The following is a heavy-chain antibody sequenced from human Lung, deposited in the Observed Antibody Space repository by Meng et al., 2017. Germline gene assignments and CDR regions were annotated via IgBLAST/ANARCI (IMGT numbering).Heavy chain of an antibody. CDR1: GYTFTDYY. D-gene: IGHD6-6*01. Sequence: QVQLVQSGAEVKRPGASVRVSCKASGYTFTDYYMQWVRQASGQGLEWMGRMNPNSGGTKYAQKFQGRVTMTGYTSISTAYMELSRLTSDDTAVYYCAREGGSSSHFDYWGQGTLVTVSS. CDR2: MNPNSGGT. V-gene: IGHV1-2*06. J-gene: IGHJ4*02. CDR3: AREGGSSSHFDY.